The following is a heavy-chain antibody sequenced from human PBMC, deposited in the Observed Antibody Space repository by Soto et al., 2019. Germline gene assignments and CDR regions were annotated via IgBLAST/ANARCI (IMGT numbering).Heavy chain of an antibody. Sequence: QVQLQESGPGLVKPSQTLSLTCTVSGGSISSGGYYWSWIRQHPGKGLEWIGYIYYSGSTYYNPSLKSRVTISVDTSKNHFSLKLSSVTAADTAVYYCARDKESSSAYGMDVWGQGTTVTVSS. CDR2: IYYSGST. V-gene: IGHV4-31*03. J-gene: IGHJ6*02. CDR1: GGSISSGGYY. CDR3: ARDKESSSAYGMDV. D-gene: IGHD6-6*01.